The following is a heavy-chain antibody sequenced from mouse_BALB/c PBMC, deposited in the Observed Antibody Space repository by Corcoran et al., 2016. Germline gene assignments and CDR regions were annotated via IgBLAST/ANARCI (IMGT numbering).Heavy chain of an antibody. CDR3: ARVRNTAFGFDP. Sequence: QVQLVQSGAEVKKPGASVKVSCKASGYTFTSYYMHWVRQAPGQGLEWMGLINPSGGSTSYAQKFQGRVTLTRDTSTTTVYMELSSLRSGDTAVYYCARVRNTAFGFDPWGQGTLVSVSS. CDR2: INPSGGST. V-gene: IGHV1-64*01. CDR1: GYTFTSYY. J-gene: IGHJ4*01. D-gene: IGHD3-1*01.